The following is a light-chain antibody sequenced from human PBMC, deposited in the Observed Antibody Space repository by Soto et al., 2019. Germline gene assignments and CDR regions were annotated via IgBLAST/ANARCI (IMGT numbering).Light chain of an antibody. Sequence: QSALTQPPSLSGSPGQSGTISCTGTSSDVGRYNRVAWYQQPPCTAPTLIIFEVSNRPSGVPDRFSGSKSGNTASLTISGLQAEDESDYYCSSYTSNTTPVFGTGTKLTVL. V-gene: IGLV2-18*02. CDR1: SSDVGRYNR. CDR2: EVS. CDR3: SSYTSNTTPV. J-gene: IGLJ1*01.